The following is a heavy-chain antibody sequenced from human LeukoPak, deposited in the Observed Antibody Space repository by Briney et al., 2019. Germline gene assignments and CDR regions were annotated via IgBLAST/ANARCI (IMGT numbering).Heavy chain of an antibody. CDR2: ISGSGGST. J-gene: IGHJ4*02. V-gene: IGHV3-23*01. CDR1: GFTFSSYA. D-gene: IGHD1-26*01. CDR3: AKDDTCGGSYYCYFDY. Sequence: PGGSLRLSCEASGFTFSSYAMSWVSQPPGRGLEWVSAISGSGGSTYYADSVKGRFTISRDNSKNTLYLQMNSLRAEDTAVYYCAKDDTCGGSYYCYFDYWGQGTLVTVSS.